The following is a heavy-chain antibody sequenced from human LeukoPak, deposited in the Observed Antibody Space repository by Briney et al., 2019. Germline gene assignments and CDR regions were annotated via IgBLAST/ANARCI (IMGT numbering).Heavy chain of an antibody. CDR1: GYTFTSYA. D-gene: IGHD2-2*02. V-gene: IGHV1-3*01. CDR3: ASSVVEYQLLYDLHYYYYGMDV. J-gene: IGHJ6*02. Sequence: PGGSLRLSCAASGYTFTSYAMHWVRQAPGQRLEWMGWINAGNGNTKYSQKFQGRVTITRDTSASTAYMELSSLRSEDTAVYYCASSVVEYQLLYDLHYYYYGMDVWGQGTTVTVSS. CDR2: INAGNGNT.